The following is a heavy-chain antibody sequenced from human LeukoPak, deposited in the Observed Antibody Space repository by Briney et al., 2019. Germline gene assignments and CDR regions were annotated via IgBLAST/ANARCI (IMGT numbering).Heavy chain of an antibody. CDR2: VWFDGSNE. Sequence: GRSLRLSCVASEFTFSHYGMHWVRQAPGKGPEWVALVWFDGSNEYYADSVKGRFTISRDNSKNTVYLQMNILRVEDTAVYYCAKDRGTMLLFMDVWGKGTTVTVSS. V-gene: IGHV3-33*06. J-gene: IGHJ6*03. CDR3: AKDRGTMLLFMDV. D-gene: IGHD3-10*01. CDR1: EFTFSHYG.